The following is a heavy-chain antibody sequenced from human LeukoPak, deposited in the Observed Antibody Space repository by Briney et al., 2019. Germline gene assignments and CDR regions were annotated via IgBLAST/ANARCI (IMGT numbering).Heavy chain of an antibody. CDR3: ARLGIAARLPYYYYMDV. Sequence: SETLSLTCTVFGGSNSSYYWSWIRQPPGKGLEWIGYIYYSGSTNYNPSLKSRVTISVDTSKNQFSLKLSSVTAADTAVYYCARLGIAARLPYYYYMDVWGKGTTVTVSS. D-gene: IGHD6-6*01. CDR1: GGSNSSYY. V-gene: IGHV4-59*08. J-gene: IGHJ6*03. CDR2: IYYSGST.